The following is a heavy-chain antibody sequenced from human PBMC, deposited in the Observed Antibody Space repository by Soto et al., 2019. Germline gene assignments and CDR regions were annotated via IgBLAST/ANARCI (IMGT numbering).Heavy chain of an antibody. V-gene: IGHV4-59*01. D-gene: IGHD2-21*02. CDR1: GGTISRYY. CDR3: ARDLGRYCGTDCYPLDV. CDR2: MYNTGST. J-gene: IGHJ6*02. Sequence: QVQLQESGPGLVKPSETLSLTCTVSGGTISRYYWSWIRQPPGKGLEWIGYMYNTGSTVYNPSFKSRVTISVDTRKSQFSLPLNSVTAADTDVYYRARDLGRYCGTDCYPLDVWGQGTTVTVSS.